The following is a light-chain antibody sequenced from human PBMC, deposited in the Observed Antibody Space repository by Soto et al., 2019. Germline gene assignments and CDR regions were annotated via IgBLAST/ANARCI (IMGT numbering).Light chain of an antibody. CDR3: QQANSFPPT. CDR1: QAISTW. V-gene: IGKV1D-12*01. CDR2: AAS. J-gene: IGKJ1*01. Sequence: DIQMTQSPSSVSASVGDRVTITCRASQAISTWLAWYQQKPGKAPKLLIYAASNLQTGVPSRFSGSGSGTDFTLTISSLQPEYFATYYCQQANSFPPTFGQGTKVEIK.